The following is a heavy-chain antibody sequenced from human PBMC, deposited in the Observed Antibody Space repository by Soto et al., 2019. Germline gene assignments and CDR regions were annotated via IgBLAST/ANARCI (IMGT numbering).Heavy chain of an antibody. CDR2: ISGTGGSK. D-gene: IGHD1-20*01. Sequence: EVQLLESGGHLVQPGGSLRLSCAASGFTFGYYSMSWVRQSPGKGLEWVAGISGTGGSKYHADSVAGRFAISRDHSKRSPYLQLNNLRTEETAVYYFSRSLGNKLNEYFFQYWGQGTLVTVSS. CDR1: GFTFGYYS. CDR3: SRSLGNKLNEYFFQY. V-gene: IGHV3-23*01. J-gene: IGHJ4*02.